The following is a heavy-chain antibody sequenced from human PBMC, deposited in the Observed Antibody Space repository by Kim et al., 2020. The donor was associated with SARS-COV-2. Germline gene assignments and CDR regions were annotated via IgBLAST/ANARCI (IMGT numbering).Heavy chain of an antibody. CDR3: ARDSPMVRGVMRAMDV. Sequence: GGSLRLSCEASGFTFSYYAMSWVRQAPGKGLEWVSGVSDSAGSTYYADSVKGRLTISRDNSRNTLYLQMKSLRAEDTAVYYCARDSPMVRGVMRAMDVWGQGTTVTVSS. J-gene: IGHJ6*02. CDR2: VSDSAGST. CDR1: GFTFSYYA. D-gene: IGHD3-10*01. V-gene: IGHV3-23*01.